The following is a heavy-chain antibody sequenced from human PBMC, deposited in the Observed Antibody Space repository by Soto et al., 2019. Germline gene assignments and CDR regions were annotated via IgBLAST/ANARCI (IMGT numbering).Heavy chain of an antibody. V-gene: IGHV3-23*01. Sequence: VQLLESGGGLVQPGGSLRLSCAASGFTFNTYDMSWVRQAPGKGLEWVSSISASGGSTIYADSVKGRFTVSRDNSKNTLYVQMNSLRVEDTAVYYCAKFPLSTIFGVVILNWYFDLWGRGTLVTVSS. CDR3: AKFPLSTIFGVVILNWYFDL. D-gene: IGHD3-3*01. CDR1: GFTFNTYD. J-gene: IGHJ2*01. CDR2: ISASGGST.